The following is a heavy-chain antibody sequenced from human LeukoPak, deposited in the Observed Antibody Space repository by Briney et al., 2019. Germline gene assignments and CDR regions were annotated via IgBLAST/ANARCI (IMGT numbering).Heavy chain of an antibody. J-gene: IGHJ5*02. Sequence: GGSLRLSCAASGFTLSHYAMHWVRQAPGKGREWVSIISYDGTHKYSADSVRGRFTISRDNFKNTLYLQMNSLRHEDTGVYYCVRDHDYYGSGSFYRYWLDPWGQGTLVTVSS. CDR3: VRDHDYYGSGSFYRYWLDP. CDR2: ISYDGTHK. CDR1: GFTLSHYA. D-gene: IGHD3-10*01. V-gene: IGHV3-30-3*01.